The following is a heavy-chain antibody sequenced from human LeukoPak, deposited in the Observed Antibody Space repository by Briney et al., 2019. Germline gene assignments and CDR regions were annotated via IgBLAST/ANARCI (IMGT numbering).Heavy chain of an antibody. V-gene: IGHV3-23*01. CDR1: GFTFSSYG. CDR3: AKDRGHYYDSSGYYNWFDP. CDR2: ISGSGGST. Sequence: GGSLRLSCAASGFTFSSYGMHWVRQAPGKGLEWVSAISGSGGSTYYADSVKGRFTISRDNSKNTLYLQMNSLRAEDTAVYYCAKDRGHYYDSSGYYNWFDPWGQGTLVTVSS. J-gene: IGHJ5*02. D-gene: IGHD3-22*01.